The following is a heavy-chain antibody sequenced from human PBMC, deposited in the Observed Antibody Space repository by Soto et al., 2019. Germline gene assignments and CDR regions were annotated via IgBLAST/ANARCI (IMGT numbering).Heavy chain of an antibody. V-gene: IGHV3-66*01. J-gene: IGHJ4*02. CDR3: ASITMVRGASFDY. Sequence: VQLVESGGGLVQPGGSLRLSCAASGFTVSSNYMSWVRQAPGKGLEWVSVIYSGGSTYYADSVKGRFTISRDNSKNTLYLQMNSLRAEDTAVYYCASITMVRGASFDYWGQGTLVTVSS. CDR1: GFTVSSNY. D-gene: IGHD3-10*01. CDR2: IYSGGST.